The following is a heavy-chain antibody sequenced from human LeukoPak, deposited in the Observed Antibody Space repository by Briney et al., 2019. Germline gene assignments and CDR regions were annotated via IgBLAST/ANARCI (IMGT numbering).Heavy chain of an antibody. CDR1: GGTFSSYA. CDR3: ARDGYSSSSFTPFDY. CDR2: IIPIFGTA. Sequence: SVKVSCRASGGTFSSYAISWVRQAPGQGLEWMGGIIPIFGTANYAQKFQGRVTITADESTSTAYMELSSLRSEDTAVYYCARDGYSSSSFTPFDYWGQGTLVTVSS. J-gene: IGHJ4*02. D-gene: IGHD6-6*01. V-gene: IGHV1-69*13.